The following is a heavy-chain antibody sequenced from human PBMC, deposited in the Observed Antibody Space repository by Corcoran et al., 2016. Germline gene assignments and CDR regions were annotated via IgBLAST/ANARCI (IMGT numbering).Heavy chain of an antibody. D-gene: IGHD5-18*01. CDR3: ATQRKRGYSYGYNY. Sequence: QVQLQQWGAGLLKPSETLSLTCAVYGGSFSGYYWSWIRQPPGKGLEWIGEINHSGSTNYNPSLKSRVTISVDTSKNQFSLTLSSVTAADTAVYYCATQRKRGYSYGYNYWGQGTLVTISS. J-gene: IGHJ4*02. CDR1: GGSFSGYY. V-gene: IGHV4-34*01. CDR2: INHSGST.